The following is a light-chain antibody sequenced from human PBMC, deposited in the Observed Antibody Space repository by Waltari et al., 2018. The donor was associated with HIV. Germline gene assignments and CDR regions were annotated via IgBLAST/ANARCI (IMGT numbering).Light chain of an antibody. CDR1: SSNIGSNT. CDR3: TAWDDGLSDPV. CDR2: SNN. V-gene: IGLV1-44*01. Sequence: QSVLTQPPSASGTPGQRVTISCSGSSSNIGSNTVNWYQQLPGTAPKLLIYSNNQRPSWVPDLFSGSKSGTSASLAISGLQSEDEADYYCTAWDDGLSDPVFGGGTKLTVL. J-gene: IGLJ3*02.